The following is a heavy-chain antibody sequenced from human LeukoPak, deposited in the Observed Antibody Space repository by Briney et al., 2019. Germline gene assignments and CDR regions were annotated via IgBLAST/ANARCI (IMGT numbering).Heavy chain of an antibody. CDR2: IWHTGST. CDR1: GYSINSGYY. D-gene: IGHD6-19*01. J-gene: IGHJ4*02. Sequence: SETLSLTCTVSGYSINSGYYWGWIRQPPGKGLEWIGSIWHTGSTYYNPSLKSRVTISVDTYKNQFSLKLTSVTAADTAVYYCARITDLSVATDYWGQGTLVTVSS. CDR3: ARITDLSVATDY. V-gene: IGHV4-38-2*02.